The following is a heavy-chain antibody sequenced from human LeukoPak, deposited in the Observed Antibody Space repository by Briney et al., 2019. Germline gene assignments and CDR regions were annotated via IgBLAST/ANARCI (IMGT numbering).Heavy chain of an antibody. CDR1: GFTLSSYS. CDR3: ARGSAVAGTRGYYYYYMDV. D-gene: IGHD6-19*01. J-gene: IGHJ6*03. V-gene: IGHV3-21*01. Sequence: GGSLRLSCAASGFTLSSYSMNWVRQAPGKGLEWVSSISSSSSYIYYADSVKGRFTISRDNAKNSLYLQMNSLRAEDTAVYYCARGSAVAGTRGYYYYYMDVWGKGTTVTVSS. CDR2: ISSSSSYI.